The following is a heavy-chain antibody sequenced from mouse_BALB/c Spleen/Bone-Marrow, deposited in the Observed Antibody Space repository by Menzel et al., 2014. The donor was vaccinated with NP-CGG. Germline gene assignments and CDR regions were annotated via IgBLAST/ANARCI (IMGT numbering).Heavy chain of an antibody. V-gene: IGHV5-12-1*01. CDR3: ARHWRGNDDYAMDY. CDR1: GFAFSSYD. Sequence: EVQLMESGGGLVKPGGSLKLSCAASGFAFSSYDMSWVRQTPKKRLEWVAYISRGGGRTYYPDTVKGRFPISRDNAKNTLFLQMSSLKSEDTARYYRARHWRGNDDYAMDYWGQGTSVTVSS. D-gene: IGHD2-2*01. CDR2: ISRGGGRT. J-gene: IGHJ4*01.